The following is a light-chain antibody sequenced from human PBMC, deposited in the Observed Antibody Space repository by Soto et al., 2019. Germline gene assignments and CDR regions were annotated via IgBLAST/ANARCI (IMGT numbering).Light chain of an antibody. J-gene: IGLJ3*02. CDR2: VNSDGSH. CDR1: SGHSSYA. CDR3: QTWGTGIWV. Sequence: QLVLTQSPSASASLGASVRLTCTLSSGHSSYAIAWHQQQPEKGPRYLMKVNSDGSHSKGDGIPDRFSGSSSGAERYLTISSLQSEDEAEYYCQTWGTGIWVFGGGTKVTVL. V-gene: IGLV4-69*01.